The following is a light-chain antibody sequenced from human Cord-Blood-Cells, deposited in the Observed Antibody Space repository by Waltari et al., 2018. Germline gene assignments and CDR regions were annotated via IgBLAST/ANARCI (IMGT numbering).Light chain of an antibody. CDR1: QSVSSN. J-gene: IGKJ3*01. V-gene: IGKV3-15*01. CDR2: GAS. Sequence: EIVMTQSPATLSVSPGERATLSCRASQSVSSNLAWYQQKPGQAPRLLIYGASTRATGIPARCSGSGSGTEFTLTISSLQSEDFAVYYFQQYNNWPLTFGPGTKVDIK. CDR3: QQYNNWPLT.